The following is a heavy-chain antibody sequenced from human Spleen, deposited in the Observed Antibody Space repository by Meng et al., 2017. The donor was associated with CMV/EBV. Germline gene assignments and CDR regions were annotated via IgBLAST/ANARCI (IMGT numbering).Heavy chain of an antibody. CDR1: GYTFTGYY. V-gene: IGHV1-2*02. CDR3: ARDPGGWFDP. Sequence: ASVKVSCKASGYTFTGYYMHWVRQAPGQGVEWMGWINPNSGVTNYAQKFQGRVTMTRDTSISKAYMELSRLRSDDTAVYYCARDPGGWFDPWGQGTLVTVSS. J-gene: IGHJ5*02. CDR2: INPNSGVT.